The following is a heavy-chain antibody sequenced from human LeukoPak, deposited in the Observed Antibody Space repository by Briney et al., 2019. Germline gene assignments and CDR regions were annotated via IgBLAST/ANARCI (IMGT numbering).Heavy chain of an antibody. CDR3: ASLYSYEFPTGYYYGMDV. CDR1: GFTFSSYS. Sequence: GGSLRLSCAASGFTFSSYSMNWVRQAPGKGLEWVSSISSSSYIYYADSVKGRFTISRDNAKNSLYLQMNSLRAEDTAVYYCASLYSYEFPTGYYYGMDVWGQGTTVTVSS. D-gene: IGHD5-18*01. J-gene: IGHJ6*02. V-gene: IGHV3-21*01. CDR2: ISSSSYI.